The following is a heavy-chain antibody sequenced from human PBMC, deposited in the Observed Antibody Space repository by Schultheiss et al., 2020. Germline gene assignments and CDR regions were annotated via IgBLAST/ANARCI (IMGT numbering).Heavy chain of an antibody. D-gene: IGHD3-10*01. CDR1: GGSFSGYH. CDR3: ARGVGVRGVIG. V-gene: IGHV4-34*01. Sequence: SQTLSLTCAVYGGSFSGYHWNWIRQPPGKGLEWIGEINHSGSTNYNPSLKSRVTISVDTSKNQFSLKLSSVTAADTAVYYCARGVGVRGVIGWGQGTLVTVSS. CDR2: INHSGST. J-gene: IGHJ4*02.